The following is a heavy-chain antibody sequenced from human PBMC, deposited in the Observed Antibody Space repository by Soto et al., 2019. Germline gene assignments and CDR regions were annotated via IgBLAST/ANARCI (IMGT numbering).Heavy chain of an antibody. CDR3: ARVPRYSSDIVEVPAVMFEDWFHP. CDR1: GGSFSDYY. Sequence: SETLSLTCAVYGGSFSDYYWIWIRQPPGKGLEWIGEVNHSGSTNYNPSLKSRVTISVDTSKNQFSLKLSSVTAADTAVYYCARVPRYSSDIVEVPAVMFEDWFHPWGQGTLVTVSS. D-gene: IGHD2-2*01. CDR2: VNHSGST. V-gene: IGHV4-34*09. J-gene: IGHJ5*02.